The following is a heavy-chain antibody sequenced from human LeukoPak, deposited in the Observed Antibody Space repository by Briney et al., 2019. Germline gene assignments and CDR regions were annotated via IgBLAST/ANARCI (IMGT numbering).Heavy chain of an antibody. D-gene: IGHD6-19*01. V-gene: IGHV5-51*01. CDR2: IYPGDSDT. J-gene: IGHJ3*02. CDR3: ARKYSSRSAFDI. Sequence: GESLKFSCKGSGYSFTSYWIDWVRQMPGKGLEWMGIIYPGDSDTRYRPSFQGQVTISADKSISSAYLQWSSLKASDTAMYYCARKYSSRSAFDIWGQGTMVTVSS. CDR1: GYSFTSYW.